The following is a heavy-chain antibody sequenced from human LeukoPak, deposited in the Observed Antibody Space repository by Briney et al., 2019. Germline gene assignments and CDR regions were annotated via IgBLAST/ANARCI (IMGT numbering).Heavy chain of an antibody. CDR3: AKDEGLLGYCSGGSCYFDY. V-gene: IGHV3-23*01. Sequence: GGSLRLSCAASGFTFSSYAMSWVRQAPGKGLEWVSAISGSGGSTYYADSVKGRFTISRDNSKNTLYLQMNSLRADDTAVYYCAKDEGLLGYCSGGSCYFDYWGQGTLVTVSS. CDR1: GFTFSSYA. CDR2: ISGSGGST. J-gene: IGHJ4*02. D-gene: IGHD2-15*01.